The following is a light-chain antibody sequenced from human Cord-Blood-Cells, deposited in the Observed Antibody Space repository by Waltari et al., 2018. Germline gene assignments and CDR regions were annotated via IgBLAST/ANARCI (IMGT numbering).Light chain of an antibody. CDR3: QQYGSSPPWT. J-gene: IGKJ1*01. Sequence: IVLTQSPGTLSLSPGERATLSCRARQSVSSSYLAWYQQKHGQAPRLLIYGASSRATGIPDRFSGSESGTDFTLTISRLEPEDFAVYYCQQYGSSPPWTCGQGTKVEIK. CDR1: QSVSSSY. V-gene: IGKV3-20*01. CDR2: GAS.